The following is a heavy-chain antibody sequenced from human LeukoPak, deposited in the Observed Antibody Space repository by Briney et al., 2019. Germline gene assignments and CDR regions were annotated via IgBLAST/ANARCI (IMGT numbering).Heavy chain of an antibody. CDR2: IKSETDGGTT. CDR1: GFTFSSYA. Sequence: GGSLRLSCAASGFTFSSYAMSWVRQAPGKGLEWVGRIKSETDGGTTDYAAPVKGTFTISRDDSENTLYLQMNSLKTEDTAVYYCTRRSSAAGRQYFDYWGQGTLVTVSS. V-gene: IGHV3-15*01. CDR3: TRRSSAAGRQYFDY. J-gene: IGHJ4*02. D-gene: IGHD6-13*01.